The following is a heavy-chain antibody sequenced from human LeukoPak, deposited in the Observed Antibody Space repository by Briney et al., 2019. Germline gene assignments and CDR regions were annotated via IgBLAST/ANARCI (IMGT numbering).Heavy chain of an antibody. D-gene: IGHD3-9*01. J-gene: IGHJ6*03. CDR3: ARGGPGYDILTGYSYYYYYMDV. Sequence: ASVKVSCKASGYTFTGYYMHLVRQAPGQGLEWIGWINPNRVGTNYAQKFQGRVTMTRDTSISTAYMELSRLRSDDTAVYYCARGGPGYDILTGYSYYYYYMDVWGKGTTVTVSS. V-gene: IGHV1-2*02. CDR1: GYTFTGYY. CDR2: INPNRVGT.